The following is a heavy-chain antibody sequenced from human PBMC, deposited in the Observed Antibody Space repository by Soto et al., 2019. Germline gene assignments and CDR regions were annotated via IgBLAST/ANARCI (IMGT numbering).Heavy chain of an antibody. D-gene: IGHD4-17*01. CDR1: GDSFTRYY. CDR2: INPSSGST. Sequence: QVQLVQSGAEVKKPGASVKVSCKASGDSFTRYYMHWVRQAPGQGLEWMGIINPSSGSTNYAQKFQGRVTMTSDMSPNTVYMEMSSLRSEDTAVYYCARDRVYGANYYYGMDVWGLGTTVTVSS. CDR3: ARDRVYGANYYYGMDV. V-gene: IGHV1-46*01. J-gene: IGHJ6*02.